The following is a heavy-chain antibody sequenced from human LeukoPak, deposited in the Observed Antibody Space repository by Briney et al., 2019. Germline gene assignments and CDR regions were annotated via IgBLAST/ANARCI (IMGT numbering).Heavy chain of an antibody. D-gene: IGHD2-21*02. Sequence: SVKVSCKASGGTFSSYTISWVRQAPGQGLEWMGRIIPILGIANYAQKFQGRVTITADKSTSTAYMELSSLRSEDTAVYYCARMSDCGGDYPIDYWGQGTLVTVSS. J-gene: IGHJ4*02. CDR2: IIPILGIA. CDR1: GGTFSSYT. CDR3: ARMSDCGGDYPIDY. V-gene: IGHV1-69*02.